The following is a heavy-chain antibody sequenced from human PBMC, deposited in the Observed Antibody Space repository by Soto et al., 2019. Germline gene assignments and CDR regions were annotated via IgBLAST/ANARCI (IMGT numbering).Heavy chain of an antibody. CDR1: NFSITSGFY. CDR2: VLHTVST. CDR3: ARGGSGYYDISGYYPLDY. Sequence: SETLSITCAVSNFSITSGFYWGWLRQPQVKGLQWIGYVLHTVSTYYHPSLQSRVTISLDRSKNQFSLKLRSVTAADTAVYYCARGGSGYYDISGYYPLDYWGQGTLVTVSS. D-gene: IGHD3-22*01. J-gene: IGHJ4*02. V-gene: IGHV4-38-2*01.